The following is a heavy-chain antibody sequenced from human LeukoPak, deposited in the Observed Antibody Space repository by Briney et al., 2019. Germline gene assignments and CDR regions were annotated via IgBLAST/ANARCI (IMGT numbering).Heavy chain of an antibody. CDR1: GFTFRSYA. CDR3: AREIFNGFDI. J-gene: IGHJ3*02. Sequence: GGSLRLSCAASGFTFRSYAMHWVRQAPGKGLEWVAVISYDGSNKDYADSLKGRFTISRDNSKNTLFLQMNSLRAEDTAVYYCAREIFNGFDIWGQGTMVTVSS. CDR2: ISYDGSNK. V-gene: IGHV3-30-3*01.